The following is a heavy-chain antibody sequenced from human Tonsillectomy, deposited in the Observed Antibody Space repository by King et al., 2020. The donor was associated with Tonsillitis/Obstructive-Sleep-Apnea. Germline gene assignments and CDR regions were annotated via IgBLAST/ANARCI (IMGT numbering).Heavy chain of an antibody. D-gene: IGHD2-2*02. CDR1: GGSISSGGYY. CDR3: ARANRYCSSTSGYNHLDY. V-gene: IGHV4-31*03. Sequence: QLQESGPGLVKPSQTLSLTCTVSGGSISSGGYYWSWIRQHPGKGLEWIGYIYYSGSTYYNPSLKSRVTISVDTSKNQFSLKRSSVTAADPAVYYCARANRYCSSTSGYNHLDYWGQGTLVTVSS. CDR2: IYYSGST. J-gene: IGHJ4*02.